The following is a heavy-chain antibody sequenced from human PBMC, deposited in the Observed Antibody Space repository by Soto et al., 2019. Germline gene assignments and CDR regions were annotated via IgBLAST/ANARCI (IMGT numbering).Heavy chain of an antibody. CDR3: ADSWLPTSY. J-gene: IGHJ4*02. D-gene: IGHD3-10*01. V-gene: IGHV3-74*01. CDR1: GFSFSHYW. Sequence: PGGSLRLSCAASGFSFSHYWMHWVRPAPGKGLMCVSRIRPDGRTTTYAGSVKGRCTISRDNAKSTLYLQLNSLTVEDGAVYYCADSWLPTSYWRPGTMGTVSS. CDR2: IRPDGRTT.